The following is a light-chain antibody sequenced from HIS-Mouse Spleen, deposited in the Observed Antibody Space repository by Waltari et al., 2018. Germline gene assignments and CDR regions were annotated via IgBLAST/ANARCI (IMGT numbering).Light chain of an antibody. J-gene: IGLJ2*01. Sequence: QSALTQPASVSGSPGQSITISCTGTSRDVGGYNYVSWSQQHPGKAPKLMIYEVSNRPSGVSNRFSGSKSGNTASLTISGLQAEDEADYYCSSYTSSSTVVFGGGTKLTVL. CDR3: SSYTSSSTVV. CDR2: EVS. V-gene: IGLV2-14*01. CDR1: SRDVGGYNY.